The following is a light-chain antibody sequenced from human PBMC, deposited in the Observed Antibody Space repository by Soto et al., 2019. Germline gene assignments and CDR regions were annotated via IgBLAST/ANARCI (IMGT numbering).Light chain of an antibody. V-gene: IGLV2-14*01. CDR3: SSFTGSIPRYV. J-gene: IGLJ1*01. Sequence: QSVLTQPASVSGSPGQSITISCTGTSSDFGAYNYVSWYQQHPGKAPKLMIYDVSNRPSGVSDRFSASKSGNTASLTISGLQAEDESDYYCSSFTGSIPRYVFVTGTKVTVL. CDR2: DVS. CDR1: SSDFGAYNY.